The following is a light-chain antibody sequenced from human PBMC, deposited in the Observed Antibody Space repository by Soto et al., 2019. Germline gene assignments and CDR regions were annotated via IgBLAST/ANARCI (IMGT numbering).Light chain of an antibody. V-gene: IGKV3-20*01. J-gene: IGKJ1*01. CDR2: GAS. Sequence: EILLTQSPATLSLSPGERCTLXXRASQSVSRYLAWYQQKPGQAPRXLIYGASNRATGIPDRFSGSGSGTDFTLTISRLEPEDFAVYYCQQYGSSGTFGQGTKVDIK. CDR1: QSVSRY. CDR3: QQYGSSGT.